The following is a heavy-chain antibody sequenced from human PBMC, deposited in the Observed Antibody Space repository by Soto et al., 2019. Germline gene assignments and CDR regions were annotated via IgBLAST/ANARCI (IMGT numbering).Heavy chain of an antibody. CDR1: GFTFSEQY. Sequence: GGSLRLSCAASGFTFSEQYMDWVRQAPGKGLEWVARIRNKANSYSTEYAASVKGRFTISRDDSKNAVYLQMDSLKTEDTAVYYCDSSWNTPRKFDPWGQGTLVTVS. D-gene: IGHD1-1*01. J-gene: IGHJ5*02. CDR2: IRNKANSYST. V-gene: IGHV3-72*01. CDR3: DSSWNTPRKFDP.